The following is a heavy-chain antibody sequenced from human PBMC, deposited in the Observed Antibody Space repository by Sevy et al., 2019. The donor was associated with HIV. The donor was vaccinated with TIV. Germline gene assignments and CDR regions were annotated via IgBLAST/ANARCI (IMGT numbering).Heavy chain of an antibody. Sequence: GGSLRLSCAASGFSFSGYWMNWVRQAPGKGLEWVANIKKDGSDKNYVESVKGRFTISRDNAKSSLYLELNSLRDEDTAGYYCAQEGIGRFDSWGQGTLVTVSS. V-gene: IGHV3-7*01. CDR2: IKKDGSDK. CDR1: GFSFSGYW. J-gene: IGHJ4*02. D-gene: IGHD1-26*01. CDR3: AQEGIGRFDS.